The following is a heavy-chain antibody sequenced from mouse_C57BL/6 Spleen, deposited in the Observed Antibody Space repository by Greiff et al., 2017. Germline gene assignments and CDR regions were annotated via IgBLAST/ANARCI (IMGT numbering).Heavy chain of an antibody. V-gene: IGHV1-69*01. CDR1: GYTFTSYW. CDR2: IDPSDSYT. J-gene: IGHJ4*01. Sequence: QVQLQQPGAELVMPGASVKLSCKASGYTFTSYWMHWVKQRPGQGLEWIGEIDPSDSYTNYNQKFKGKSTLTVDKSYSTAYMQLSSLTSEDSAVYYCARSYYGRTTNAMDYWGQGTSVTVSS. D-gene: IGHD1-1*01. CDR3: ARSYYGRTTNAMDY.